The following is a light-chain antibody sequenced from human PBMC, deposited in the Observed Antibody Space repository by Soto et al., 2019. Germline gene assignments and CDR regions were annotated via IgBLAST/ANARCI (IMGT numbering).Light chain of an antibody. V-gene: IGLV2-14*01. J-gene: IGLJ2*01. CDR1: SSDVGGYNY. CDR3: SSYTSSSTLVV. CDR2: DVS. Sequence: QSVLTQPASVSGSLGQSITISCTGTSSDVGGYNYVSWYQQHPGKAPKLMIYDVSHRPSGVSNRFSGSKSGNTASLTISGLQAEDEADYYCSSYTSSSTLVVFGGGTKVTVL.